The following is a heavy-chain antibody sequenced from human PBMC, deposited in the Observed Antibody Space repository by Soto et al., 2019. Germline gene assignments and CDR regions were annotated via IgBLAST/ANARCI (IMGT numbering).Heavy chain of an antibody. J-gene: IGHJ6*02. CDR3: ARRIEARQKVFYYYYYYGMDV. V-gene: IGHV4-34*01. CDR1: VGSFSGYY. Sequence: SETLSLTCSVYVGSFSGYYWSWIRQPPGKGLEWIGEINHSGSTNYNPSLKSRVTISVDTSKNQFSLKLSSVTAADTAVYYCARRIEARQKVFYYYYYYGMDVWGQGTTVTVS. CDR2: INHSGST. D-gene: IGHD6-6*01.